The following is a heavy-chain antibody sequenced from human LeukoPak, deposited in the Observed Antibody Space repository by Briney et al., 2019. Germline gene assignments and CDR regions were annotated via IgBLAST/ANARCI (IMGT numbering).Heavy chain of an antibody. Sequence: ASVKVSCKASGYTFTGYYMHWVRQAPGQGLEWMGWINPNSGGTNYAQKFQGRVTMTRDTSISTAYMELSRLRSDDTAVYYCARGKTTVYCGGDCYAFDYWGQGSLVTVSS. V-gene: IGHV1-2*02. CDR1: GYTFTGYY. J-gene: IGHJ4*02. CDR3: ARGKTTVYCGGDCYAFDY. D-gene: IGHD2-21*02. CDR2: INPNSGGT.